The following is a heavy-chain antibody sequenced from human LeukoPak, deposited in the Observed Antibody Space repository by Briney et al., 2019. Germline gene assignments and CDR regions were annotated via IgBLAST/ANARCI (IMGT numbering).Heavy chain of an antibody. Sequence: GGSLRLSCAASRFTFSSYWLSWVCQAPGKGLEWVANINQDGSEKYYVDSVKGRFTISRDNAKSSLYLQMNSLRAEDTAVYYCAREGCSGGSCYHNWFDPWGQGTLVTVSS. V-gene: IGHV3-7*01. J-gene: IGHJ5*02. CDR2: INQDGSEK. D-gene: IGHD2-15*01. CDR3: AREGCSGGSCYHNWFDP. CDR1: RFTFSSYW.